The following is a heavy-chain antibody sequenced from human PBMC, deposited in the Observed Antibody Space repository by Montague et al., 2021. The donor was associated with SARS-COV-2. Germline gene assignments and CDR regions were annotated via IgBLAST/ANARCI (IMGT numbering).Heavy chain of an antibody. CDR3: ARHPIGSFPRYGMDV. CDR2: IYYSGST. Sequence: SETLSLTCTVPGGSISSYYWSWIRQPPGKGLEWIGYIYYSGSTXXXPSXXXRVTISVDTSKNQFSLKLSSVTAADTAVYYCARHPIGSFPRYGMDVWGQGTTVTVSS. V-gene: IGHV4-59*08. CDR1: GGSISSYY. J-gene: IGHJ6*02. D-gene: IGHD2-15*01.